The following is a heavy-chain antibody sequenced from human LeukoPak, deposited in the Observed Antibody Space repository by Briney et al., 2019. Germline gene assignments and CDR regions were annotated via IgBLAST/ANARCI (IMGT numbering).Heavy chain of an antibody. D-gene: IGHD1-26*01. CDR3: ARCGAWPVDY. J-gene: IGHJ4*02. V-gene: IGHV4-34*01. CDR1: GGSFSDYY. CDR2: INHSGSI. Sequence: KPSETLSLTCAVYGGSFSDYYWSWIRQPPGKGLEWIGEINHSGSINYNPSLKSRVTISVDTSKNQLSLKLSSATAADTAVYYCARCGAWPVDYWGQGTLVTVSS.